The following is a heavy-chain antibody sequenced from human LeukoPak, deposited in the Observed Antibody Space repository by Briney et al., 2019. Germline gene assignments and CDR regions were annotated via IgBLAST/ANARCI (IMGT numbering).Heavy chain of an antibody. CDR1: GYTFTGYY. CDR3: ARVMGRGYYGSGIPLFYYYYMDV. J-gene: IGHJ6*03. Sequence: ASVKVSCKASGYTFTGYYMHWVRQAPGQGLEWMGWINPNSGGTNYAQKFQGRVTMTRDTSISTAYMELSRLRSDDTAVYYCARVMGRGYYGSGIPLFYYYYMDVWGKGTTVTVSS. CDR2: INPNSGGT. D-gene: IGHD3-10*01. V-gene: IGHV1-2*02.